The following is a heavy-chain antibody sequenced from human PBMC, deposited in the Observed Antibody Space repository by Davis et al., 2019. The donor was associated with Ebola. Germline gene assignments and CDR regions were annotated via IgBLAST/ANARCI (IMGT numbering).Heavy chain of an antibody. CDR3: ARLGDCGGSCYSLEYFRH. D-gene: IGHD2-21*01. CDR2: IYPGDSDT. J-gene: IGHJ1*01. V-gene: IGHV5-51*01. Sequence: GESLKISCKGSGYSFTSYWIGWVRQMPGKGLEWMGIIYPGDSDTRYSPSFQGQVTISADKSISTAYLQWSSLKASDTAMYYCARLGDCGGSCYSLEYFRHWGQGTLVTVSS. CDR1: GYSFTSYW.